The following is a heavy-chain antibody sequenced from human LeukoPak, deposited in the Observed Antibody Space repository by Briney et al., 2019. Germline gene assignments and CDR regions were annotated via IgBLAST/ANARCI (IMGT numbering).Heavy chain of an antibody. CDR3: AKNYYHSSGYFYEVNY. V-gene: IGHV3-30*02. D-gene: IGHD3-22*01. J-gene: IGHJ4*02. Sequence: GGSLRLSCVASGFPFYNYGMHWVRQAPGKGLEWVAFIGYDGSYKDYADSVKGRFTISRDNSKNTLYLQMNSLRAEDTAVYYCAKNYYHSSGYFYEVNYWGQGTLVTVSS. CDR2: IGYDGSYK. CDR1: GFPFYNYG.